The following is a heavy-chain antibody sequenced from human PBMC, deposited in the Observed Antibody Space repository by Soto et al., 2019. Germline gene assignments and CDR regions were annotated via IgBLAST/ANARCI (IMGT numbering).Heavy chain of an antibody. Sequence: GGSLRLSCTASGFTFSSYAMSWVRQAPGEGLEWVSTISGSGGSTYSADSVKGRFSISRDNSKSTLYLQMNSLRADDTAVYYCAAGGTVTRLDYWGQGTLVTVSS. J-gene: IGHJ4*02. V-gene: IGHV3-23*01. D-gene: IGHD4-17*01. CDR3: AAGGTVTRLDY. CDR2: ISGSGGST. CDR1: GFTFSSYA.